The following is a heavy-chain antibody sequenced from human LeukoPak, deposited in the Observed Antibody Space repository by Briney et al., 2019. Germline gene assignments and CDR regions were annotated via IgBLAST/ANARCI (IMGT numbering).Heavy chain of an antibody. D-gene: IGHD3-22*01. Sequence: ASVKVSCKASGGTFSSYAISWVRQAPGQGLEWMGRIIPILGIANYAQKFQGRVTITADKSTSTAYMELSSLRSDDTAVYYCARDGLHYYDSSGYYRNYYYYGMDVWGQGTTVTVSS. CDR3: ARDGLHYYDSSGYYRNYYYYGMDV. V-gene: IGHV1-69*04. CDR1: GGTFSSYA. CDR2: IIPILGIA. J-gene: IGHJ6*02.